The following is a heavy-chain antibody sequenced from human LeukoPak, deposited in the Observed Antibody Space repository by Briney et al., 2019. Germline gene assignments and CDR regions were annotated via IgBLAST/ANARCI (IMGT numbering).Heavy chain of an antibody. J-gene: IGHJ4*02. CDR2: ISSSGSDT. CDR3: ARGSRTIELGDDY. D-gene: IGHD5-24*01. Sequence: GGSLRLSCAASGFSFSDYYMSWIRQTPGKRLEWLSYISSSGSDTNYADSVKGRFTISRDNAKNSLYLQMNSLRAEDTAVYYCARGSRTIELGDDYWGQGTLVTVSS. CDR1: GFSFSDYY. V-gene: IGHV3-11*06.